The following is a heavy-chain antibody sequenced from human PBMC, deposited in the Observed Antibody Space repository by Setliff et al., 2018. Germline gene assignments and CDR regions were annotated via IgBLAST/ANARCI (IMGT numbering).Heavy chain of an antibody. CDR1: GFTFERNG. D-gene: IGHD5-12*01. CDR2: INWDGKTT. CDR3: TRFGRDDIGI. V-gene: IGHV3-20*04. J-gene: IGHJ3*02. Sequence: SLKISCAASGFTFERNGMNWVRQAPGKGLEWVSTINWDGKTTAYADSVKGRSTISRDNANRFLYLHMNSLRADDTALYYCTRFGRDDIGIWGQGTMVTVSS.